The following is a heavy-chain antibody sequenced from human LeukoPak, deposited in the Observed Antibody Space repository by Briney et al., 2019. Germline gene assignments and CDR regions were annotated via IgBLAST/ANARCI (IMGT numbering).Heavy chain of an antibody. CDR3: ARLSSTSFPFDY. Sequence: SETLSLTCAVSGGSFSGFYWSWIRQPPGKGLEWVGEMHHSGATSYKPSLRSRVTISGGTSKNQFSLKLSSVTAADTAVYYCARLSSTSFPFDYWGQGTLVTVSS. D-gene: IGHD2-2*01. J-gene: IGHJ4*02. CDR2: MHHSGAT. CDR1: GGSFSGFY. V-gene: IGHV4-34*01.